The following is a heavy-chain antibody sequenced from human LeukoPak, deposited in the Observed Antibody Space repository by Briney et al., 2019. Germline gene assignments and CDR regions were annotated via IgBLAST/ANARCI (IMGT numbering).Heavy chain of an antibody. V-gene: IGHV3-53*04. CDR1: GFTFSSYG. D-gene: IGHD2-2*01. CDR3: ARIAPAAMSGMDV. J-gene: IGHJ6*02. Sequence: PGGSLRLSCAASGFTFSSYGMHWVRQAPGKGLEWVSVIYSGGSTYYADSVKGRFTISRHNSKNTLYLQMNSLRAEDTAVYYCARIAPAAMSGMDVWGQGTTVTVSS. CDR2: IYSGGST.